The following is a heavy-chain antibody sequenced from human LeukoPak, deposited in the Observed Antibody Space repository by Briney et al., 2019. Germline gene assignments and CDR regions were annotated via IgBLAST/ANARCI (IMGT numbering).Heavy chain of an antibody. Sequence: ASVKVSCKASGYTFTGYYMHWVRQAPGQGLEWRGRINPNSGGTNYAQKFQGRVTMTRDTSISTAYMELSRLRPDDTAVYYCARDLSRGSSGWYGYWGQGTLVTVSS. CDR1: GYTFTGYY. D-gene: IGHD6-19*01. CDR3: ARDLSRGSSGWYGY. J-gene: IGHJ4*02. V-gene: IGHV1-2*06. CDR2: INPNSGGT.